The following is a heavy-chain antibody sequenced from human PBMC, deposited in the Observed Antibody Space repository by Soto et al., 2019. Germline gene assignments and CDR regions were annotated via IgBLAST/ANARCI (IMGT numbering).Heavy chain of an antibody. J-gene: IGHJ4*01. CDR1: GFTFSSYA. V-gene: IGHV3-23*01. CDR2: ISGSGATT. D-gene: IGHD3-3*01. CDR3: AKDSWATIFGVVVG. Sequence: GGSLRLSCAASGFTFSSYAMSWVRQAPGKGLEWVSAISGSGATTYHADAVKGRFTISRDNSNNTLYLQMCSLRAEDTAVYYCAKDSWATIFGVVVGWGHGTLVTVSS.